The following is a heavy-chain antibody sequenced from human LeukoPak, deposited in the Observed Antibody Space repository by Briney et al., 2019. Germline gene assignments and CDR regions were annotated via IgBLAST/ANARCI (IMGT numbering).Heavy chain of an antibody. D-gene: IGHD1-26*01. Sequence: ASVKVSCKVSGYTLTELSMHRVRQAPGKGLEWIGGFDPEDGETIYAQKFQGRVTMTEDTSTDTAYMELSSLRSEDTAVYYCATDGQYVGTHNWFDPWGQGTLVTVSS. CDR2: FDPEDGET. CDR1: GYTLTELS. CDR3: ATDGQYVGTHNWFDP. J-gene: IGHJ5*02. V-gene: IGHV1-24*01.